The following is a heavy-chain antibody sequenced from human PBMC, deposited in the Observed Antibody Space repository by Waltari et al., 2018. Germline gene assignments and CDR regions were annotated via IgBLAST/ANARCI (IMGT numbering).Heavy chain of an antibody. CDR3: ARGAAPGKGAHWFDP. D-gene: IGHD6-13*01. J-gene: IGHJ5*02. Sequence: QVQLVQSGAEVKKPGASVKVSCTTSGYTFTSYDINWVRQAPGQGPEWMGWVNPNSGNTGFAQKFQDRLTMTTNTSVRTAYMELSSLRSDDTAIYYCARGAAPGKGAHWFDPWGQGTLVTVSS. CDR2: VNPNSGNT. CDR1: GYTFTSYD. V-gene: IGHV1-8*01.